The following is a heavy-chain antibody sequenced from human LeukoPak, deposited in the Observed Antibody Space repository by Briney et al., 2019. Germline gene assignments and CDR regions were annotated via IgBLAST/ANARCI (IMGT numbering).Heavy chain of an antibody. CDR2: IDYTGST. V-gene: IGHV4-61*03. CDR3: ARGFSRDGSGFDY. J-gene: IGHJ4*02. D-gene: IGHD3-10*01. Sequence: TSETLSLTCTVSGGSVSSGDYYWSWIRQPPGKGLEWIGYIDYTGSTNHNPSLKIRVTVSVDTSKNHFSLKLNSVTAADTAVYYCARGFSRDGSGFDYWGQGTLVTVSS. CDR1: GGSVSSGDYY.